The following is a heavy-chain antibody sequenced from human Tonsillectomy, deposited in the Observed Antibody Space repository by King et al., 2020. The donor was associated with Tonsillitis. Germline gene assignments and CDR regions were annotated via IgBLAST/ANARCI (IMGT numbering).Heavy chain of an antibody. CDR3: ARAEPTGTTCFDY. CDR2: IYYTGNT. Sequence: VQLQESGPGLAKPSETLSLICTVSGGSVSSGSYYWSWIRQPPGKGLEWIGYIYYTGNTNYNPSLKSRVTISVDTSKNQFSLKLSSVTAADTAVYYCARAEPTGTTCFDYWGQGTLVTVSS. CDR1: GGSVSSGSYY. V-gene: IGHV4-61*01. J-gene: IGHJ4*02. D-gene: IGHD1-1*01.